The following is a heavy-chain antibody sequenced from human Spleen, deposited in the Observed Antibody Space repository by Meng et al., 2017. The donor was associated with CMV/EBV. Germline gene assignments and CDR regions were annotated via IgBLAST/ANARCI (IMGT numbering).Heavy chain of an antibody. J-gene: IGHJ6*04. CDR3: ARSMLEVNRYYYGMDV. CDR1: GFTFSSFW. CDR2: IKQDESEI. D-gene: IGHD1-1*01. Sequence: GESLKISCAASGFTFSSFWMAWVRQAPGKGLEWVGNIKQDESEIQYVGSVKGRFTITRDNAKNSLFLQMNSLRAEDTAVYYCARSMLEVNRYYYGMDVWGEGTPVTVSS. V-gene: IGHV3-7*01.